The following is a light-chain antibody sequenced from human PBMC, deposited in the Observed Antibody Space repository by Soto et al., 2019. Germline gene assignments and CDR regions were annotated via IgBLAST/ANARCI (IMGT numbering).Light chain of an antibody. CDR2: DVS. CDR3: SSYTTSRTVV. CDR1: SSDVGGYNY. J-gene: IGLJ2*01. Sequence: QSALTQPASVSGSPGQSITISCTGTSSDVGGYNYVSWYQQHPGKAPKLMIYDVSHRPSGVSNRFSGSKSGNTASLTISGLQAEYEADYYCSSYTTSRTVVFGGGTKLTVL. V-gene: IGLV2-14*03.